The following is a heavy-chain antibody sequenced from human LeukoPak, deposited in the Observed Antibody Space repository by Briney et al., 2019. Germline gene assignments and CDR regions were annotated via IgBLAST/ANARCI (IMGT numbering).Heavy chain of an antibody. CDR3: ARGGGYCTSTSCYLGPWFDP. CDR1: GYTFTRYY. Sequence: ASVKVSCKPSGYTFTRYYIHWVRQAPGQGLEWMGWISVYNGNTKYAQKFQGRVTMTTDTSTSTAYIELRSLRSDDTAVYYCARGGGYCTSTSCYLGPWFDPWGQGTLVTVSS. J-gene: IGHJ5*02. CDR2: ISVYNGNT. D-gene: IGHD2-2*01. V-gene: IGHV1-18*04.